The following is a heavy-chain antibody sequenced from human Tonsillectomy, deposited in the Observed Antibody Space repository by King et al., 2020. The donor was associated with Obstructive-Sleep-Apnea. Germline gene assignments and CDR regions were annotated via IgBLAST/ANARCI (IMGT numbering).Heavy chain of an antibody. J-gene: IGHJ4*02. V-gene: IGHV3-23*04. CDR2: ISGGGSGT. D-gene: IGHD6-13*01. CDR1: GFTFSTYA. Sequence: QLVESGGGLVQPGGSLRLSCVASGFTFSTYAMSWVRQAPGKGLEGVSSISGGGSGTYYADSVKGRFTISRDNSKNTLYLQMSSLGAEDTAIYYCAKGKEVGYSSSWYSYWGQGTRVTVSS. CDR3: AKGKEVGYSSSWYSY.